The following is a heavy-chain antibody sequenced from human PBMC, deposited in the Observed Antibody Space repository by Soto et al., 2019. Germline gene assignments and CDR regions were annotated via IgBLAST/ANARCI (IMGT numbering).Heavy chain of an antibody. J-gene: IGHJ4*02. V-gene: IGHV3-23*01. CDR3: ARDPDWNYVDY. CDR1: GFSFSAYT. D-gene: IGHD1-1*01. CDR2: LSGSGGTT. Sequence: PGGSLRLSCAASGFSFSAYTMSWLRQAPGKGLEWVSCLSGSGGTTYYADSVEGRFTTSRDTSKNTLYLQMNSLRAEDTAVYYCARDPDWNYVDYWGQGTLVTVSS.